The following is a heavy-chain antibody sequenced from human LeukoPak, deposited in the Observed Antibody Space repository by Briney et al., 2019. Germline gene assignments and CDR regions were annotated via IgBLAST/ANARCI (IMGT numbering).Heavy chain of an antibody. V-gene: IGHV5-51*01. J-gene: IGHJ4*02. CDR1: GYSFPSYW. CDR3: VRHLSDITSCPNY. CDR2: IYPGDSDT. Sequence: GESLKISCKGSGYSFPSYWIGWVRQMPGKGLEWMGIIYPGDSDTRYSPSFQGQVTISADKSISTAYLQWSSLKASDTAIYYCVRHLSDITSCPNYWGPGTLITVAS. D-gene: IGHD2-2*01.